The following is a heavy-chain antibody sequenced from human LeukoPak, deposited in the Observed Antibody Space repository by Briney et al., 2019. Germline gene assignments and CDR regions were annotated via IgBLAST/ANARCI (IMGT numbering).Heavy chain of an antibody. J-gene: IGHJ4*02. CDR3: AKDPGYSYGTSSFDY. CDR1: GFTFSSYG. D-gene: IGHD5-18*01. V-gene: IGHV3-30*02. CDR2: IRYDGSNK. Sequence: GGSLRLSCAASGFTFSSYGMHWVRQAPGKGLEWVAFIRYDGSNKYYADSVKGRFTISRDNSKNTLYLQMNSLRAEDTAVYYCAKDPGYSYGTSSFDYWGQGTLVTVSS.